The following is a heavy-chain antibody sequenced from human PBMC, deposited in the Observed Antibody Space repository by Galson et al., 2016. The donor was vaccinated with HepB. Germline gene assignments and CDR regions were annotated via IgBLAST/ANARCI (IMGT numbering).Heavy chain of an antibody. V-gene: IGHV3-23*01. CDR3: VKDPVAASGTGWFDS. Sequence: SLRLSCAASGFTFSNFAMSWVRQSPKTGLEWVSSISHNGEMTYDADFVEGRFTIARDNANNTVYLQMNSLRAGDTAVYYCVKDPVAASGTGWFDSWGQVILVTVSS. D-gene: IGHD6-13*01. CDR2: ISHNGEMT. CDR1: GFTFSNFA. J-gene: IGHJ5*01.